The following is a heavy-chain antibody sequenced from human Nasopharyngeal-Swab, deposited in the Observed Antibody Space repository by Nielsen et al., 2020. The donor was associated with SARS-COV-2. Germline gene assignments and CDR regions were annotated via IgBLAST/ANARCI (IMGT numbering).Heavy chain of an antibody. CDR3: ARIMVRGVIISGYYYGMDV. J-gene: IGHJ6*02. CDR1: GYTFTSYG. Sequence: SVKVSCKASGYTFTSYGISWVRQAPGQGLEWMGGIIPIFGTANYAQKFQGRVTITADESTSTAYMELSSLRSEDTAVYYCARIMVRGVIISGYYYGMDVWGQGTTVTVSS. D-gene: IGHD3-10*01. V-gene: IGHV1-69*13. CDR2: IIPIFGTA.